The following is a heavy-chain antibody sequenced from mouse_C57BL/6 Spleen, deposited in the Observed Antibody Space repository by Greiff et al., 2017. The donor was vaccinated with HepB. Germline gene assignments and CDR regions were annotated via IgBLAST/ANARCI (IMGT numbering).Heavy chain of an antibody. J-gene: IGHJ4*01. CDR2: INPSSGYT. Sequence: VKLQESGAELARPGASVKMSCKASGYTFTSYTMHWVKQRPGQGLEWIGYINPSSGYTKYNQKFKDKATLTADKSSSTAYMQLSSLTSEDSAVYYCARSTDGYYAMDYWGQGTSVTVSS. CDR3: ARSTDGYYAMDY. CDR1: GYTFTSYT. D-gene: IGHD2-1*01. V-gene: IGHV1-4*01.